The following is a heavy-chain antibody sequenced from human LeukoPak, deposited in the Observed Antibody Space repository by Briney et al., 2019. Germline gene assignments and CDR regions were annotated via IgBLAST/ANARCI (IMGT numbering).Heavy chain of an antibody. Sequence: SETLSLTCTVSGGSVGSGTYYWSWIRQPPEKGLEWIGYIYYSGSTNYNPSLESRVTISVDTSKNQFSLKLASVTAADTAVYYCAREGIQLNFDYWGQGTLVTVSS. CDR1: GGSVGSGTYY. CDR2: IYYSGST. J-gene: IGHJ4*02. V-gene: IGHV4-61*01. D-gene: IGHD5-18*01. CDR3: AREGIQLNFDY.